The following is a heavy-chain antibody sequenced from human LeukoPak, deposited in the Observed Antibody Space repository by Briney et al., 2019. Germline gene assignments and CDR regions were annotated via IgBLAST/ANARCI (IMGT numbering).Heavy chain of an antibody. D-gene: IGHD6-13*01. CDR2: IKSKTDGGTP. J-gene: IGHJ4*02. Sequence: WGSLRLSCAASGFTFSNAWMSWVRQAPGKGLEWVGRIKSKTDGGTPDYAAPVKGRFTISRDDSKNTLYLRMNSLKTEDTAVYYCTGVSRSSWYDYWGQGTLVTVSS. V-gene: IGHV3-15*01. CDR3: TGVSRSSWYDY. CDR1: GFTFSNAW.